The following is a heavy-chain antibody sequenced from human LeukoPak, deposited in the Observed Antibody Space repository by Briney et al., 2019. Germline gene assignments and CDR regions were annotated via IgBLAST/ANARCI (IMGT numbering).Heavy chain of an antibody. J-gene: IGHJ6*03. CDR1: GFTFSSYG. V-gene: IGHV3-30*02. CDR2: IRYVGSNK. CDR3: AKGAGYYYYYMDV. Sequence: PGGSLRLSCAASGFTFSSYGMHWVRQAPGKGLEWVAFIRYVGSNKYYADSVKGRFTISRDNSKNTLYLQMNSLRAEDTAVYYCAKGAGYYYYYMDVWGKGTTVTVSS.